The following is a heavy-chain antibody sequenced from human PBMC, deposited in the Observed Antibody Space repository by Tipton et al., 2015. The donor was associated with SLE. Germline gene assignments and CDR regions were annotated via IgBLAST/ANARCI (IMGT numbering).Heavy chain of an antibody. CDR2: INHSGST. CDR1: GGSFSGYY. Sequence: TLSLTCAVYGGSFSGYYWSWIRQPPGKGLEWIGEINHSGSTNYNPSLKSRNTISVDTSKKQLALEVSSVTAADTAVYYCARRGGPYYFGHWGQGNLVTVS. D-gene: IGHD3-10*01. J-gene: IGHJ4*02. V-gene: IGHV4-34*01. CDR3: ARRGGPYYFGH.